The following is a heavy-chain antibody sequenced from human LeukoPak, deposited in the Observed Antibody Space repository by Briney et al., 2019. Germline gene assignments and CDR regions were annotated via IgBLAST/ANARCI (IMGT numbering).Heavy chain of an antibody. CDR2: MNPNSGNT. Sequence: GASVKVSCKASGYTFTNYDINWVRQATGQGLEWMGWMNPNSGNTGYAQKFQGRVTMTRNTSISTAYMELSSLRSEDTAVYYCASGSSGWYRNEGYYDYWGQGTLVTVSS. CDR3: ASGSSGWYRNEGYYDY. CDR1: GYTFTNYD. D-gene: IGHD6-19*01. V-gene: IGHV1-8*01. J-gene: IGHJ4*02.